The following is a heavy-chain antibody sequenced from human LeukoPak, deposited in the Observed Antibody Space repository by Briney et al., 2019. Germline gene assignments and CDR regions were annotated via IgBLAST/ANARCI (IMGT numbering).Heavy chain of an antibody. V-gene: IGHV1-18*01. D-gene: IGHD3-10*01. CDR3: ARDEFMWFGGYYFDY. CDR1: GYTFTSYG. J-gene: IGHJ4*02. CDR2: ISAYNGNA. Sequence: GASVKVSCKASGYTFTSYGISWVRQAPGQGLEWMGWISAYNGNANYAQKLQGRVTMTTDTSTSTAYMELRSLRSDDTAVYYCARDEFMWFGGYYFDYWGQGNLVTVSS.